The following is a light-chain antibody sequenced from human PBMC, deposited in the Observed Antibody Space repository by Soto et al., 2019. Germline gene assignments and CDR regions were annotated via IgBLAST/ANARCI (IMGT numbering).Light chain of an antibody. J-gene: IGKJ1*01. CDR2: ATS. Sequence: DTQMTQSPSSVSAAVGDTITITCRPSQGISVWLAWYQLKPGQAPKLLIYATSRVHGVPSRFAGSGSETEFALTINNLQPEDSAIYYCQQGNSFLWTFGQGTKVEVK. CDR3: QQGNSFLWT. CDR1: QGISVW. V-gene: IGKV1-12*01.